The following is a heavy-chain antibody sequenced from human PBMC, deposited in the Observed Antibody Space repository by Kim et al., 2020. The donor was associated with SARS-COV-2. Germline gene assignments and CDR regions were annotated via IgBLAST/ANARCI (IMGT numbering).Heavy chain of an antibody. CDR1: GGSFSGSY. CDR3: ARGPDNSDYYWAY. Sequence: SETLSLTCTGFGGSFSGSYWSWIRQPPGKGLEWIGEINHSGGTNYNPSLKSRVIISVDTSRKQFSLTLTSVTAADTAVYYCARGPDNSDYYWAYWGLGTLVTVSS. J-gene: IGHJ4*02. D-gene: IGHD3-22*01. V-gene: IGHV4-34*01. CDR2: INHSGGT.